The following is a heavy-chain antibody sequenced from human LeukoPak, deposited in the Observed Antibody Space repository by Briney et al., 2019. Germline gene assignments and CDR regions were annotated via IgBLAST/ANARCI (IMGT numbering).Heavy chain of an antibody. Sequence: PGASLRLSCAASGFTLSSYAMSWVRQAPGKGLEWVSAISGSGGSTYYADSVKGRFTISRDNSKNTLYLQMNSLRAEDTAVYYCAKGGYYDSSGYLAPWGQGTLVTVSS. J-gene: IGHJ5*02. CDR1: GFTLSSYA. V-gene: IGHV3-23*01. CDR3: AKGGYYDSSGYLAP. D-gene: IGHD3-22*01. CDR2: ISGSGGST.